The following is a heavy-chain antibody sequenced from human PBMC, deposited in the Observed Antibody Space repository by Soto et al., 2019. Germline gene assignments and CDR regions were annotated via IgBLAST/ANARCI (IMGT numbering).Heavy chain of an antibody. V-gene: IGHV3-66*01. CDR1: GFTVSSNY. Sequence: GGSLRLSCAASGFTVSSNYMSWVRQAPGKGLEWVTVIYSGGSTYYADSVKGRFTISRDNSKNTLYLQMNSLRAEDTAVYYCARDYCTNGVCSGLHWGQGTLVTVSS. CDR2: IYSGGST. CDR3: ARDYCTNGVCSGLH. D-gene: IGHD2-8*01. J-gene: IGHJ4*02.